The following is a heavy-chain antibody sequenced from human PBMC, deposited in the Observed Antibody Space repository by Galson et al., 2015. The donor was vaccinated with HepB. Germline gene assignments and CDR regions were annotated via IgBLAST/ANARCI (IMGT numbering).Heavy chain of an antibody. Sequence: SVKVSCKASGYTFTGYYMHWVRQAPGQGLEWMGWINPNSGGTNYAQKFQGRVTMTRDTSISTAYMELSRLRSDDTALYYCARVRGIAAVYYDMDVWGQGTTVTVSS. V-gene: IGHV1-2*02. CDR2: INPNSGGT. CDR1: GYTFTGYY. J-gene: IGHJ6*02. CDR3: ARVRGIAAVYYDMDV. D-gene: IGHD6-13*01.